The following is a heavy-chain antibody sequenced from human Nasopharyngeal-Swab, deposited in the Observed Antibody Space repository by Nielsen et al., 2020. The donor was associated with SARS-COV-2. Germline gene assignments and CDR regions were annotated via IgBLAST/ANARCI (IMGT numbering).Heavy chain of an antibody. CDR1: EFIFNNHA. CDR3: VKDDRISMIMFGPHKRGGFEI. D-gene: IGHD3-16*01. CDR2: KSYDGSKK. V-gene: IGHV3-30*18. J-gene: IGHJ3*02. Sequence: SLKTSCAASEFIFNNHAIHWVRQAPGKGLERVASKSYDGSKKNYADSVKGRFTTTNDSTKNTFNRQMNSLRAEDTAVYFCVKDDRISMIMFGPHKRGGFEIWGEETKVAVS.